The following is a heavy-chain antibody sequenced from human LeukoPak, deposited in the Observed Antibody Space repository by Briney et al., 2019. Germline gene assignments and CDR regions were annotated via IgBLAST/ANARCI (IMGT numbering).Heavy chain of an antibody. CDR1: GFTFSSYA. J-gene: IGHJ4*02. CDR3: AKGSYSSGWANRY. D-gene: IGHD6-19*01. Sequence: GGSLRLSCAASGFTFSSYAMSWVRQAPGKGLEWVSAISGSGAGTYYADSVKGRFTISRDNSKNTPYLQMNSLRADDTAVYYCAKGSYSSGWANRYWGQGTLVTVSS. CDR2: ISGSGAGT. V-gene: IGHV3-23*01.